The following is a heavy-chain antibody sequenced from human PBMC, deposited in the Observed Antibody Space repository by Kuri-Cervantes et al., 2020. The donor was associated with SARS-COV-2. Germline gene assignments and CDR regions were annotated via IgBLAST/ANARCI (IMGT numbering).Heavy chain of an antibody. V-gene: IGHV3-74*01. CDR2: ITNDGIDA. CDR1: GFTFSSYR. Sequence: GESLKFSCVASGFTFSSYRMHWVHQAPGKGLVWVSLITNDGIDANFADSVKGGFTISRDNAKNMLYLYMNSLRADDTAVYYCARAFMTTRAFDYWGQGTLVTVSS. D-gene: IGHD3-16*01. CDR3: ARAFMTTRAFDY. J-gene: IGHJ4*02.